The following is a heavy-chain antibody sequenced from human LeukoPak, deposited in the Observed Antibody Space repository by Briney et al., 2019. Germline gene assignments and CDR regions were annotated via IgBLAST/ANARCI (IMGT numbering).Heavy chain of an antibody. Sequence: PSETLSLTCTVSGGSISSSSYYWGWIRQPPGKGLEWIGSIYYSGSTNYNPSLKSRVTMSVDTSKNQFSLKLSSVTAADTAVYYCARDLGMIGHYWGQGTLVTVSS. V-gene: IGHV4-39*07. CDR2: IYYSGST. CDR1: GGSISSSSYY. D-gene: IGHD3-22*01. J-gene: IGHJ4*02. CDR3: ARDLGMIGHY.